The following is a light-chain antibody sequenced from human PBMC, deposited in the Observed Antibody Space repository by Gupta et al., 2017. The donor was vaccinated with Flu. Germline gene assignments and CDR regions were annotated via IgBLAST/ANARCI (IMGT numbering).Light chain of an antibody. V-gene: IGLV2-14*01. CDR3: SSYTSSGTRVV. Sequence: QSALTQPASVSGSPGQSITISCPGTSSDVGGYNYVSWYQQHPGKAPKFLIYEVSSRPSGVSNRFSGSKSGNTASLTISGLQAEDEADYYCSSYTSSGTRVVFGGGTKLTVL. CDR2: EVS. J-gene: IGLJ2*01. CDR1: SSDVGGYNY.